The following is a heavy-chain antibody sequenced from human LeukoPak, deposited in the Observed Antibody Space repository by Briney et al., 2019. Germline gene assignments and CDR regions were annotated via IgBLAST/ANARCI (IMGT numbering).Heavy chain of an antibody. CDR2: IYHSGST. D-gene: IGHD5-12*01. CDR1: GYSISSGYY. J-gene: IGHJ4*02. V-gene: IGHV4-38-2*02. Sequence: SETLSLTCTVSGYSISSGYYWGWIRQPPGKGLEWIGSIYHSGSTNYNPSLKSRVTISVDTSENRFSLRLPSVTAADTAVYYCARGTYDLESFDYWGQGTLVTVSS. CDR3: ARGTYDLESFDY.